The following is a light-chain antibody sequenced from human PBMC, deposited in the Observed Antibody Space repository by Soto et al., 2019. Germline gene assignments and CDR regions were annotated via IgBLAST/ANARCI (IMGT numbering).Light chain of an antibody. J-gene: IGLJ2*01. Sequence: QSALTQPASVSGSPGQSITISCTGTSSDVGSYNLVSWYQQHPGKAPKLMIYEGSKRPSGVSNRFSGSKSGNTASLTVSGLHAEDEADYYCSSYSGSDNFVVFGGGTKLTVL. CDR2: EGS. CDR3: SSYSGSDNFVV. CDR1: SSDVGSYNL. V-gene: IGLV2-14*02.